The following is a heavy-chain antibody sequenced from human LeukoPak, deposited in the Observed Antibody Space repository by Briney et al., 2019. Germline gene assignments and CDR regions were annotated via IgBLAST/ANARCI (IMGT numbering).Heavy chain of an antibody. D-gene: IGHD3-3*02. CDR3: ARARIFGVALDP. CDR2: MNPINGNT. J-gene: IGHJ5*02. Sequence: ASVKVSCKATGFTFTNYDINWVRQATGQGLEWMGWMNPINGNTGYAQKFQGRVTMTRDTSTSTVYMELSSLRSEDTAVYYCARARIFGVALDPWGQGTLVTVSS. CDR1: GFTFTNYD. V-gene: IGHV1-8*01.